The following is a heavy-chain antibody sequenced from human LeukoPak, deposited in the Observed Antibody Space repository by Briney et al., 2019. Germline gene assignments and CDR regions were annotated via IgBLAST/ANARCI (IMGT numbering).Heavy chain of an antibody. CDR3: ARALRSSSSLRWFDP. D-gene: IGHD6-6*01. V-gene: IGHV3-23*01. CDR2: FSGSGGRT. Sequence: PGGSLRLSCAASGFTFSNYAMSWVRQAPGKGLECISGFSGSGGRTFYADSVKGRFTISRDNAKNSLYLQMNSLRAEDTAVYYCARALRSSSSLRWFDPWGQGTLVTVSS. J-gene: IGHJ5*02. CDR1: GFTFSNYA.